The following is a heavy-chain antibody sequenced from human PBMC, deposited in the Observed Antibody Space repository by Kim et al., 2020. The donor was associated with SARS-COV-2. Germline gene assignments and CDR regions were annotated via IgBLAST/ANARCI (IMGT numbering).Heavy chain of an antibody. V-gene: IGHV4-59*01. J-gene: IGHJ5*02. Sequence: SETLSLTCTVSGGSISSYYWSWIRQPPGKGLEWIGYIYYSGSTNYNPSLKSRVTISVDTSKNQFSLKLSSVTAADTAVYYCARDPGSSGWHNWFDPWGQG. CDR1: GGSISSYY. CDR3: ARDPGSSGWHNWFDP. CDR2: IYYSGST. D-gene: IGHD6-19*01.